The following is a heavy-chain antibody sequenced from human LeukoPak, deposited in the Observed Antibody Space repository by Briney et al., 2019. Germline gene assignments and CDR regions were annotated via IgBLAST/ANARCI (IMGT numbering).Heavy chain of an antibody. D-gene: IGHD3-3*01. CDR1: GFTFSNAW. J-gene: IGHJ4*02. CDR3: TTGPHYDFWSGYSPPFDY. V-gene: IGHV3-15*01. Sequence: GGSLRLSCAASGFTFSNAWMSWVRQAPGKGLEWVGRIKRKTDGGTTDYAAPVKGRFTISRDDSKNTLYLQMNSLKTEDTAVYYCTTGPHYDFWSGYSPPFDYWGQGTLVTVSS. CDR2: IKRKTDGGTT.